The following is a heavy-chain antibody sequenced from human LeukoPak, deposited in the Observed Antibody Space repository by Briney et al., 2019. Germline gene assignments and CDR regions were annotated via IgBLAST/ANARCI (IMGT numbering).Heavy chain of an antibody. D-gene: IGHD6-13*01. CDR3: AKFLAAANFDY. CDR1: GFTVSSNS. CDR2: IYSGGNT. Sequence: GGSLRLSCTVSGFTVSSNSWSWVRQAPGKGLEWVSFIYSGGNTHYSDSVEGRFTISRDNSKNTLYLQMNSLRAEDTAVYYCAKFLAAANFDYWGQGTLVTVSS. V-gene: IGHV3-53*05. J-gene: IGHJ4*02.